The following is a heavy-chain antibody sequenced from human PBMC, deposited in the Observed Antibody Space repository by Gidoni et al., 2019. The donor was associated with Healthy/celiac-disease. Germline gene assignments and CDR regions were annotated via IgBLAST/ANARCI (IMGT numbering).Heavy chain of an antibody. CDR2: ISSISSYI. CDR3: ARDLRGYSSSSDYFDY. J-gene: IGHJ4*02. D-gene: IGHD6-6*01. CDR1: GFTFRSHS. Sequence: EVQLVESGGGLVKPGGSLRLSCAASGFTFRSHSMNWVRQAPGKGLEWVSSISSISSYIYYADSVKGRFTSSRDNAKNSLYLQMNSRRAEDTAVYYCARDLRGYSSSSDYFDYWGQGTLVTVSS. V-gene: IGHV3-21*01.